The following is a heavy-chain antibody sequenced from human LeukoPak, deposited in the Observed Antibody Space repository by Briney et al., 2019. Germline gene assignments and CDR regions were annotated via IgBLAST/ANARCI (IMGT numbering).Heavy chain of an antibody. V-gene: IGHV4-31*03. J-gene: IGHJ4*02. CDR2: IYYSGST. CDR3: ARGTMIVETFDY. D-gene: IGHD3-22*01. Sequence: SSETLSLTCTVSGGSISSGGYYWSWIRQHPGKGLEWIGYIYYSGSTNYNPSLKSRVTISVDTSKNQFSLKLSSVTAADTAVYYCARGTMIVETFDYWGQGTLVTVSS. CDR1: GGSISSGGYY.